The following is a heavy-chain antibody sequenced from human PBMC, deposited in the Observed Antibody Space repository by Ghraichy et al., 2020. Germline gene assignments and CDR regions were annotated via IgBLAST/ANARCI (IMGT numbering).Heavy chain of an antibody. D-gene: IGHD6-13*01. Sequence: SETLSLTCAVYGGSFSGYYWSWIRQPPGKGLEWIGEINHSGSTNYNPSLKSRVTISVDTSKNQFSLKLSSVTAADTAVYYCARGAGIAALAIAAAGFDYWGQGTLVTVSS. J-gene: IGHJ4*02. CDR1: GGSFSGYY. CDR3: ARGAGIAALAIAAAGFDY. V-gene: IGHV4-34*01. CDR2: INHSGST.